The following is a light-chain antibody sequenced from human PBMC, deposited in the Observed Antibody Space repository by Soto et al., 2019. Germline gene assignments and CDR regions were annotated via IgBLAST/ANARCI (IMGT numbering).Light chain of an antibody. CDR3: QQYSRSLPWT. CDR1: ERIGSNY. J-gene: IGKJ1*01. CDR2: GAS. Sequence: EIVLTQSPGTLSSSPGERATLSCRASERIGSNYLAWYQQKPGQAPRLLIYGASTRAAGTPDRFSGSGSGTDFTLTISRLEPEDFALFYCQQYSRSLPWTFGQGTKVEI. V-gene: IGKV3-20*01.